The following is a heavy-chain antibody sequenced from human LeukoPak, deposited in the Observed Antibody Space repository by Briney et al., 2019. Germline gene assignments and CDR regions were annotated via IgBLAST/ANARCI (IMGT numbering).Heavy chain of an antibody. V-gene: IGHV4-38-2*02. CDR2: RYHSGST. Sequence: SETLSLTCSVSGYSISSACYWWWIRQPPGGGLEWIGTRYHSGSTNYNPSLKSRVTISVDTSKHQSSLKLSSVTAADTAVYFCARGFRGDNFDYWGQGTLVTVSS. CDR3: ARGFRGDNFDY. J-gene: IGHJ4*02. D-gene: IGHD7-27*01. CDR1: GYSISSACY.